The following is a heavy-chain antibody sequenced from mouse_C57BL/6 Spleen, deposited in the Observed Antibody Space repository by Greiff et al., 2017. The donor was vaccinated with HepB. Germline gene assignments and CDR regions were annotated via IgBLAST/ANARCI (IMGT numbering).Heavy chain of an antibody. CDR2: ISGGGGNT. J-gene: IGHJ3*01. CDR3: ARHEGGYYPFAY. CDR1: GFTFSSYT. V-gene: IGHV5-9*01. D-gene: IGHD2-3*01. Sequence: EVKLVESGGGLVKPGGSLKLSCAASGFTFSSYTMSWVRQTPEKRLEWVATISGGGGNTYYPDSVKGRFTISRDNAKNTLYLQMSSLRSEDTALYYCARHEGGYYPFAYWGQGTLVTVSA.